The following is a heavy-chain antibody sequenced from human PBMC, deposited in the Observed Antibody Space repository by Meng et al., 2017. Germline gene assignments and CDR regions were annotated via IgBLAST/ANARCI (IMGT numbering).Heavy chain of an antibody. CDR2: INAGNGNT. Sequence: QVQLVQSGAEVKMPGASVKVSCKASGYTFTSYAMHWVRQAPGQRLEWMGWINAGNGNTKYSQKFQGRVTITRDTSASTAYMELSSLRSEDTAVYYCARNAYIAVAGTEMDYWGQGTLVTVSS. D-gene: IGHD6-19*01. CDR1: GYTFTSYA. J-gene: IGHJ4*02. V-gene: IGHV1-3*01. CDR3: ARNAYIAVAGTEMDY.